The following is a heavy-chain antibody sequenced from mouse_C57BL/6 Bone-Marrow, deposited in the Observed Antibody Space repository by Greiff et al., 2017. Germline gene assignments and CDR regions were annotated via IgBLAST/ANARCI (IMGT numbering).Heavy chain of an antibody. CDR3: ARSSTVVATSYFGY. Sequence: QVQLQQPGAELVKPGASVKLSCKASGYTFTSYWMHWVKQRPGQGLEWIGMIHPNSGSTNYNEKFKSKATLTVDKSSSTAYMQLSSLTSEDAAVYYCARSSTVVATSYFGYWGQGTTLTVSS. CDR2: IHPNSGST. V-gene: IGHV1-64*01. J-gene: IGHJ2*01. CDR1: GYTFTSYW. D-gene: IGHD1-1*01.